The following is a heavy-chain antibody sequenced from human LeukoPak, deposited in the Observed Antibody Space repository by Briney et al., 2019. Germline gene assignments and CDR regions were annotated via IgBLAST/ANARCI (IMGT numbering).Heavy chain of an antibody. CDR1: GGTFSSYA. D-gene: IGHD3-22*01. V-gene: IGHV1-69*01. CDR2: IIPIFGTA. J-gene: IGHJ3*02. Sequence: SVKVSCKASGGTFSSYAISWVRQAPGQGLEWMGGIIPIFGTANYAQNFQGRVTITADESTSTAYMELSSLRSEDTAVYYCARGDSSGYYLHDAFDIWGQGTMVTVSS. CDR3: ARGDSSGYYLHDAFDI.